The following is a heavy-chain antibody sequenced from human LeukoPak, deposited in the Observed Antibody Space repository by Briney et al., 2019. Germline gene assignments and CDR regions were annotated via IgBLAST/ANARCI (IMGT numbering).Heavy chain of an antibody. CDR3: ARDLYGSGNYFDP. D-gene: IGHD3-10*01. V-gene: IGHV1-2*06. J-gene: IGHJ5*02. Sequence: ASVTVSCKASGYTFTNYYMHWVRQAPGQGLEWMGRVNPNSGGTNFAQKFQDRVTMTRDTSISTAYMELSRLRSDDTAVYYCARDLYGSGNYFDPWGQGTLVTVSS. CDR2: VNPNSGGT. CDR1: GYTFTNYY.